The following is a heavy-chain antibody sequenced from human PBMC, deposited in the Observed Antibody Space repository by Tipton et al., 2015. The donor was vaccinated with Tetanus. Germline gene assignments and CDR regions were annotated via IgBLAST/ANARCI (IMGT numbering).Heavy chain of an antibody. CDR1: GGSVRSGDYY. D-gene: IGHD6-13*01. V-gene: IGHV4-61*08. CDR2: IDYSART. Sequence: TLSLTCTVSGGSVRSGDYYWNWIRQAPGKGLEWIAYIDYSARTNYNPSLKSRVTISVDTSRNQFSLRLRSVTAADTAVYYCAREVEAAGYDYWGQGTLVTVSS. J-gene: IGHJ4*02. CDR3: AREVEAAGYDY.